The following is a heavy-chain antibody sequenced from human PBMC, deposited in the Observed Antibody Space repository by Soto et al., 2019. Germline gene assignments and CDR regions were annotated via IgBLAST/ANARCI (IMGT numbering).Heavy chain of an antibody. CDR3: ATRGRRSITMIAPAYYYYGMDV. V-gene: IGHV4-30-2*02. D-gene: IGHD3-22*01. CDR1: GGSIGGVGYS. Sequence: TLSLTCAVSGGSIGGVGYSWSWIRQPPGGGLEWIGYIYHSGTFLKSPSLKTRLTISLDMSNNQFSLNLSSVTAADTAVYYCATRGRRSITMIAPAYYYYGMDVWGQGTTVTVYS. J-gene: IGHJ6*02. CDR2: IYHSGTF.